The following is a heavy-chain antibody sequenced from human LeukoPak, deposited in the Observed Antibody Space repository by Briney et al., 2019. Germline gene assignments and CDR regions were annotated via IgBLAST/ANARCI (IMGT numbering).Heavy chain of an antibody. CDR2: ISYDGSNK. D-gene: IGHD3-9*01. CDR3: ARGRYFDWLKDIYYYYGMDV. CDR1: GFTFSSYG. Sequence: PGRSLRLSCAASGFTFSSYGMHWVRQAPGKGLEWVAVISYDGSNKYYADSVKGRFTISRDNSKNTLYLQMNSLRAEDTAVYYCARGRYFDWLKDIYYYYGMDVWGKGTTVTVSS. V-gene: IGHV3-30*03. J-gene: IGHJ6*04.